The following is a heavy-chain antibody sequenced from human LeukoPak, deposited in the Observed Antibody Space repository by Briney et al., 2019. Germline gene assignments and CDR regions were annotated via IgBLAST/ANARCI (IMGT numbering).Heavy chain of an antibody. CDR1: DGSFSGYY. D-gene: IGHD3-10*01. CDR3: ARGLCSWFGALHCFLGLNWFDP. CDR2: INHSGST. V-gene: IGHV4-34*01. J-gene: IGHJ5*02. Sequence: SETLSLTCAVYDGSFSGYYWSWIRQPPGKGLEWIGEINHSGSTNYNPSLKSRVTISVDTSKNQFSLKLSSVTAADTAVYYCARGLCSWFGALHCFLGLNWFDPWGQGTLVTVSS.